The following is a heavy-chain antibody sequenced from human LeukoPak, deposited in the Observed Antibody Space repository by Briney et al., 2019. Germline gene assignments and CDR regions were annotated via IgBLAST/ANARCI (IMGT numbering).Heavy chain of an antibody. CDR3: ARDAYTSGFRFVDY. D-gene: IGHD6-19*01. CDR2: ISYSGST. Sequence: SETLSLTCTVSGGSISSYYWSWIRQPPGQGLEWIGYISYSGSTNYNPSHKSRVTISIDTSKNQFSLKLSSVTAADTAVYFCARDAYTSGFRFVDYWGPGIVVTVSS. J-gene: IGHJ4*02. CDR1: GGSISSYY. V-gene: IGHV4-59*01.